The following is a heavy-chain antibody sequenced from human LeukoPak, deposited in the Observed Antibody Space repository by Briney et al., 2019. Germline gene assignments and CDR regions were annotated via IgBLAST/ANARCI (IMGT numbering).Heavy chain of an antibody. CDR2: IKKDETEI. J-gene: IGHJ6*02. Sequence: PGGSLRLSCTASGFSFRNTWMSWVRQAPGKGLEWVANIKKDETEIYYADSVKGRFTISRDNAKRSLYLQMNVLRAADTAVYYCARDYYYASRSYSHYGMDVWGQGTTVTVSS. CDR3: ARDYYYASRSYSHYGMDV. V-gene: IGHV3-7*01. D-gene: IGHD3-10*01. CDR1: GFSFRNTW.